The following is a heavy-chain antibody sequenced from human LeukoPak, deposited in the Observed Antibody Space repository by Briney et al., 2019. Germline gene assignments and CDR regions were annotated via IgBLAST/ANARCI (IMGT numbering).Heavy chain of an antibody. CDR3: AISLITGTTGVRYYYMDV. J-gene: IGHJ6*03. CDR1: GYSFTSYW. CDR2: IYPGDSDT. V-gene: IGHV5-51*01. Sequence: GESLKISCKGSGYSFTSYWIGWVRQMPGKGLEWMGIIYPGDSDTRYSPSFQGQVTISADKSISTAYLQWSSLKASDTAMYYCAISLITGTTGVRYYYMDVWGKGTTVTVSS. D-gene: IGHD1-7*01.